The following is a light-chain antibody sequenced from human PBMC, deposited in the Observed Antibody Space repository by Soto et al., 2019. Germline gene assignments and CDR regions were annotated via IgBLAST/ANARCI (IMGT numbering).Light chain of an antibody. J-gene: IGKJ1*01. Sequence: EIVLTQSPGTLSLSPGERATLSCRASQSVSSSYLAWYQQKPGQAPRLLIYGASSRATGIPDRFSGSGSGTDITLTISRLEPEDLSVYYCQQYGSSGWTFGQGTKVEIK. CDR3: QQYGSSGWT. CDR2: GAS. CDR1: QSVSSSY. V-gene: IGKV3-20*01.